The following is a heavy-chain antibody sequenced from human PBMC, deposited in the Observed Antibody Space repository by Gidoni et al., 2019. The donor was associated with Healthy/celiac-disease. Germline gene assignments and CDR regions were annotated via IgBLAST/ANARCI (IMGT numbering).Heavy chain of an antibody. CDR1: GGSFSGYY. V-gene: IGHV4-34*01. CDR2: INHSGST. D-gene: IGHD5-12*01. CDR3: ARGFSSLDRQGANFDY. J-gene: IGHJ4*02. Sequence: QVQLQQWGAGLLKPPETLSLPCAVSGGSFSGYYWGWIRQPPGKGLEWIGEINHSGSTNYNPSLKSRVTISVDTSKNQFSLKLSSVTAADTAVYYCARGFSSLDRQGANFDYWGQGTLVTVSS.